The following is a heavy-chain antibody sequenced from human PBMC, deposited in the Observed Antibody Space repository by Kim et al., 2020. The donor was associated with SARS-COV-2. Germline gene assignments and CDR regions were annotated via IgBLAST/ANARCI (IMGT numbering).Heavy chain of an antibody. CDR3: ANWPSTYYYDSSSYYN. CDR2: ISYDGSTK. CDR1: GFTFSSYG. J-gene: IGHJ4*02. Sequence: GGSLRLSCAASGFTFSSYGMHWVRQAPGKGLEWVAVISYDGSTKYYADSVKGRFTISRDNSKNTLYLQMNSLRAEDTAVYYCANWPSTYYYDSSSYYNWGQGTLVTVSS. D-gene: IGHD3-22*01. V-gene: IGHV3-30*18.